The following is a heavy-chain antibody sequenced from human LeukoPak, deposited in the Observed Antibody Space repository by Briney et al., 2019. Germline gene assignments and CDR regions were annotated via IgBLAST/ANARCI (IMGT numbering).Heavy chain of an antibody. D-gene: IGHD3-3*02. CDR3: ARAFYPGYYSYMAV. CDR1: GGSISPYY. CDR2: IYYSGST. J-gene: IGHJ6*03. V-gene: IGHV4-59*01. Sequence: SETLSLTCTVSGGSISPYYWSWIRQPPGEGLEWIGYIYYSGSTNYNPSLKSRVTISVDTSKNQFSLKLSSVTAADTAVYYCARAFYPGYYSYMAVWGKGTTVTVSS.